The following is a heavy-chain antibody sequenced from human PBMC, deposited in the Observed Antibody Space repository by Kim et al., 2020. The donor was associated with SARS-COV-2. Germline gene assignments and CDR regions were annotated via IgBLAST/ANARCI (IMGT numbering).Heavy chain of an antibody. CDR3: ARVIRGYDSSGYYTWYFDL. CDR1: GFTFSSYD. J-gene: IGHJ2*01. CDR2: IGTAGDT. Sequence: GGSLRLSCAASGFTFSSYDMHWVRQATGKGLEWVSAIGTAGDTYYPGSVKGRFTISRENAKNSLYLQMNSLRAGDTAVYYCARVIRGYDSSGYYTWYFDLWGRGTLVTVSS. V-gene: IGHV3-13*01. D-gene: IGHD3-22*01.